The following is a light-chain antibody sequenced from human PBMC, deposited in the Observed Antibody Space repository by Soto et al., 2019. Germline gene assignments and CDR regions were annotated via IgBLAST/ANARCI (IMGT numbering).Light chain of an antibody. V-gene: IGLV7-43*01. CDR3: LLHYGGAQV. J-gene: IGLJ2*01. CDR1: TGAVTSGYY. Sequence: QAVVTQEPSLTVSPGGTVTLTCASSTGAVTSGYYPNWFQQKPGQAPRALIXXXXXXXXXXXXXXXGSLLGGKAALTLSGXXPXXXXEYYCLLHYGGAQVFGGGTKLTVL. CDR2: XXX.